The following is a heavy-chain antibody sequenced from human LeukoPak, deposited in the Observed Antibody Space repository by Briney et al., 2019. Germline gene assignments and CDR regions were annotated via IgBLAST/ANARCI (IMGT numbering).Heavy chain of an antibody. Sequence: PRGSLTPSCAASGFTFSSYELNWVRQAPGKGLEWVSYISSSGTTIYYADSVKGRFPISRDNAKSSLYLQMNRLRAEDTAVYYCARNMGYYYDSSGYYLDAFDIWGQGTMVTVSS. CDR3: ARNMGYYYDSSGYYLDAFDI. D-gene: IGHD3-22*01. V-gene: IGHV3-48*03. CDR1: GFTFSSYE. CDR2: ISSSGTTI. J-gene: IGHJ3*02.